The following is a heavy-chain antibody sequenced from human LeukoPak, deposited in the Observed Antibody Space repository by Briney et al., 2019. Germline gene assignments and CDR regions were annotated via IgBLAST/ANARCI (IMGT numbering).Heavy chain of an antibody. V-gene: IGHV1-2*06. J-gene: IGHJ5*02. CDR3: ARGHDNWFDP. CDR1: GYSFTGYY. CDR2: INPNNGVT. Sequence: ASLKVSCKASGYSFTGYYLHWVRQAPGQGLEWMGRINPNNGVTTYAQKFQDRVTMTRDTSISTAYMVLSRLTSDDSAVYYCARGHDNWFDPWGQGTLVIVSS.